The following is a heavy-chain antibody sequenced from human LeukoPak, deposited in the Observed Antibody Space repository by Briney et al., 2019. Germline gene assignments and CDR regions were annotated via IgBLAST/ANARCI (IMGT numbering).Heavy chain of an antibody. V-gene: IGHV1-69*06. CDR3: ASHGSGTYGSFDY. D-gene: IGHD3-10*01. Sequence: SVKVSCKASGGTFSRYTISWVRQAPGQGLEWMGGIIPLFGTANYARKFQGRVTITADKSTTTAYMELSSLRSEDTAVYYCASHGSGTYGSFDYWGQGTLVTVSS. CDR2: IIPLFGTA. J-gene: IGHJ4*02. CDR1: GGTFSRYT.